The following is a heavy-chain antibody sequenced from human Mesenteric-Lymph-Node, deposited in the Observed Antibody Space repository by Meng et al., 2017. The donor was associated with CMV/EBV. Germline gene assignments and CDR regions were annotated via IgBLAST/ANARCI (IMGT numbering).Heavy chain of an antibody. CDR3: ARDQVNGDYRGSGLLYYGMDV. Sequence: GESLKISCAASGFTFSSYAMSWVRQAPGKGLEWVSVIYSGGSTYYADSVKGRFTISRDNSKNTLYLQMNSLRAEDTAVYYCARDQVNGDYRGSGLLYYGMDVWGQGTTVTVSS. J-gene: IGHJ6*02. CDR1: GFTFSSYA. CDR2: IYSGGST. D-gene: IGHD4-17*01. V-gene: IGHV3-66*02.